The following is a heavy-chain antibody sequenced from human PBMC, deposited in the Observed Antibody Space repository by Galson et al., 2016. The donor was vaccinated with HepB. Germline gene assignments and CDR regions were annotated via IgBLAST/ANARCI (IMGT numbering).Heavy chain of an antibody. J-gene: IGHJ3*02. CDR3: AREFPGSARGTHDAFDI. CDR2: IIPMSGTA. Sequence: SVKVSCKASGGTFSRFAISWVRQAPGQELEWLGGIIPMSGTAHYAQRFQGRVTISADESTNTAYMELSSLRSEDTAVYYCAREFPGSARGTHDAFDIRGQGTRVTVSS. D-gene: IGHD6-13*01. CDR1: GGTFSRFA. V-gene: IGHV1-69*13.